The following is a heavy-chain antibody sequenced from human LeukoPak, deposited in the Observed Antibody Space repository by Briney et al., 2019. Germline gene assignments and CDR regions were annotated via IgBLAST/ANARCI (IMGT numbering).Heavy chain of an antibody. J-gene: IGHJ3*02. V-gene: IGHV1-69*13. CDR1: GGTFSSYA. Sequence: SMKVSCKASGGTFSSYAISWVRQAPGQGLEWMGGIIPIFGTANYAQKFQDRVTITADESTSAAYMELSSLRSEDTAVYYCARDQKDYYGSSDIWGQGTMVTVSS. CDR3: ARDQKDYYGSSDI. CDR2: IIPIFGTA. D-gene: IGHD3-10*01.